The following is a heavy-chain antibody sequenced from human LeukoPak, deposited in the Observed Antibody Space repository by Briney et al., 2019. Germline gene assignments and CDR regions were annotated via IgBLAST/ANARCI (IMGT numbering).Heavy chain of an antibody. CDR1: GFTFSSYA. CDR3: ARGAYYDFWSGYRAHYFDY. V-gene: IGHV3-23*01. J-gene: IGHJ4*02. CDR2: ISGSGGST. Sequence: GGSLRLSCAASGFTFSSYAMSWVRQAPGKGLEWVSAISGSGGSTYYADSVKGRFTISRDNSKNTLYLQMNSLRAEDTAVYYCARGAYYDFWSGYRAHYFDYWGQGTLVTVSS. D-gene: IGHD3-3*01.